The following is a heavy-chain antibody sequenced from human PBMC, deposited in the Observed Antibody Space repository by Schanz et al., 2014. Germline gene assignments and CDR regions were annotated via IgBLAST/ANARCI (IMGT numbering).Heavy chain of an antibody. Sequence: EVQLVESGGGLVQPGGSLRLSCAASGFSVGNKYMNWVRQAPGKGLEWVSFIYIGGNTYYADSVKGRFTISRDNSKNTVYIQMNSLRAEDTAVYYCARVALPGYSSPRDAFDIWGQGTMVTVSS. CDR1: GFSVGNKY. CDR2: IYIGGNT. D-gene: IGHD5-18*01. CDR3: ARVALPGYSSPRDAFDI. V-gene: IGHV3-66*01. J-gene: IGHJ3*02.